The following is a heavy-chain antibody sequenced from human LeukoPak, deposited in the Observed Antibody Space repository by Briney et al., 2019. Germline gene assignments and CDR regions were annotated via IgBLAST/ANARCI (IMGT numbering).Heavy chain of an antibody. CDR1: GFTFRSYW. D-gene: IGHD2-15*01. J-gene: IGHJ3*02. V-gene: IGHV3-7*01. CDR3: ARDRNYCSSDRCYDAFDI. Sequence: GGSLRLSCAASGFTFRSYWMTWVRQSPGKGLEWVANIRGDGSRLYYVDSVKGRFTISRDNAKNSLYLQMSNLRADDTSVYYCARDRNYCSSDRCYDAFDIWGQGTMVTVSS. CDR2: IRGDGSRL.